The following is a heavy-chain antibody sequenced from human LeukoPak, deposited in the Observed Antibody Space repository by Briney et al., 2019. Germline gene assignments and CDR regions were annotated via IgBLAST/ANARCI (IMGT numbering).Heavy chain of an antibody. CDR2: IYHTGST. V-gene: IGHV4-59*02. CDR3: ARVVVVPAAMFSYYYYMDV. D-gene: IGHD2-2*01. J-gene: IGHJ6*03. Sequence: SETLSLTCTISGGSVSDYYWSWIRQSPAKGLEWIGYIYHTGSTSYSPSLKSRVTISVDTSKNQFSLKLSSVTAADTAVYYCARVVVVPAAMFSYYYYMDVWGKGTTVTISS. CDR1: GGSVSDYY.